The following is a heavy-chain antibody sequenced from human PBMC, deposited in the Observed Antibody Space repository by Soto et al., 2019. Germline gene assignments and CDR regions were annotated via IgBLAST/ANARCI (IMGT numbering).Heavy chain of an antibody. D-gene: IGHD3-10*01. J-gene: IGHJ6*02. CDR1: GEALGSGQSY. CDR2: TFVTGAT. V-gene: IGHV4-61*01. CDR3: ARGRSDSAGSSFGRRMDV. Sequence: QVQLQESGPGLVKSSETLSLICFVSGEALGSGQSYWNWIRQAPGKGLEWIGQTFVTGATKYSASLTSRVTRSVDTSKSQISLALTSVPAADSATYFCARGRSDSAGSSFGRRMDVWGQGTTVTVSS.